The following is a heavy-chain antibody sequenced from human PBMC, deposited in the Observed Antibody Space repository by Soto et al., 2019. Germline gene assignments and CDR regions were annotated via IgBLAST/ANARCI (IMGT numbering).Heavy chain of an antibody. CDR3: AKDWGDIVVVPAAMGYYYYGMDV. J-gene: IGHJ6*02. D-gene: IGHD2-2*01. Sequence: GGSLILSCAASGFTFSSYGMHWVRQAPGKGLEWVAVISYDGSNKYYADSVKGRFTISRDNSKNTLYLQMNSLRAEDTAVYYCAKDWGDIVVVPAAMGYYYYGMDVWGQGTTVTVSS. V-gene: IGHV3-30*18. CDR1: GFTFSSYG. CDR2: ISYDGSNK.